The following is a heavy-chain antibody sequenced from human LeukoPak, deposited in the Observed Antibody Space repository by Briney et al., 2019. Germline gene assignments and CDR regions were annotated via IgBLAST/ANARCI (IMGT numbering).Heavy chain of an antibody. D-gene: IGHD3-10*01. CDR2: IIPILGIA. CDR3: ARGPVTMVRGVITPPFDP. V-gene: IGHV1-69*04. Sequence: SVKVSCKASGDTFTGYYMHWVRQAPGQGLEWMGRIIPILGIANYAQKFQGRVTITADKSTSTAYMELSSLRSEDTAVYYCARGPVTMVRGVITPPFDPWGQGTLVTVSS. J-gene: IGHJ5*02. CDR1: GDTFTGYY.